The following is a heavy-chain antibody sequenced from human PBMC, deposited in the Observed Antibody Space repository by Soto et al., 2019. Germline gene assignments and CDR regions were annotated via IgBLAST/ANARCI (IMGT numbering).Heavy chain of an antibody. CDR3: AKDTYYHDSSGYYTFDY. CDR1: GFIFRSYV. V-gene: IGHV3-30*18. Sequence: PRESLKLSCAASGFIFRSYVMHWVPQAPGKGLEWVAAISYDGSNKFYVDPVKGRFTISRDNSKNTVDLQMNSLRVEDTAVFYCAKDTYYHDSSGYYTFDYWGQGT. J-gene: IGHJ4*02. CDR2: ISYDGSNK. D-gene: IGHD3-22*01.